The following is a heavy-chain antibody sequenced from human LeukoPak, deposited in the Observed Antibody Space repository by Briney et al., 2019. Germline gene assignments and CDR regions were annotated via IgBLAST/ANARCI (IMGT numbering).Heavy chain of an antibody. CDR3: ARVDSSGYLYYFDY. J-gene: IGHJ4*02. D-gene: IGHD3-22*01. V-gene: IGHV3-66*02. CDR2: IYSGGST. CDR1: GFTVSSNY. Sequence: GGSLRLSCVASGFTVSSNYMSWVRQAPGKGLEWVSVIYSGGSTYYADSVKGRFTISRDNSKNTLYLQMNSLRAEDTAVYYCARVDSSGYLYYFDYWGQGALVTVS.